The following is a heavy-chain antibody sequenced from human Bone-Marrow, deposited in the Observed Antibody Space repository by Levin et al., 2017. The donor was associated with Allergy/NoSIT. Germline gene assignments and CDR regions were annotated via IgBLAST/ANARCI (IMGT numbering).Heavy chain of an antibody. V-gene: IGHV3-49*03. Sequence: PGGSLRLSCTASGFTFGDYAMSWFRQAPGKGLEWVGFIRSKAYGGTTEYAASVKGRFTISRDDSKSIAYLQMNSLKTEDTAVYYCTSPVRFLEWLSPPDYWGQGTLVTVSS. CDR1: GFTFGDYA. D-gene: IGHD3-3*01. CDR2: IRSKAYGGTT. CDR3: TSPVRFLEWLSPPDY. J-gene: IGHJ4*02.